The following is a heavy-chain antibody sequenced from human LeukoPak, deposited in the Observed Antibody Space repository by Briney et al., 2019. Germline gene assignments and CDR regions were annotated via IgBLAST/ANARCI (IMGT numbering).Heavy chain of an antibody. CDR1: GYTFTSYA. CDR2: INTNTGNP. J-gene: IGHJ1*01. V-gene: IGHV7-4-1*02. D-gene: IGHD6-19*01. CDR3: ARGGVGLYSSGWYGYFQH. Sequence: ASVKVSCKASGYTFTSYAMNWVRQAPGQGLEWMGWINTNTGNPTYAQGFTGRFVFSLDTSVSTAYLQISSLKAEDTAVYYCARGGVGLYSSGWYGYFQHWGQGTLVTVSS.